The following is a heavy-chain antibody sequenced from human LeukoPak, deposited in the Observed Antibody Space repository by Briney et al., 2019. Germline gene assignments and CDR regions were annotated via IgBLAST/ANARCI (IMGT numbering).Heavy chain of an antibody. CDR2: ISSSGTII. D-gene: IGHD2-2*01. V-gene: IGHV3-11*01. CDR3: ARDRRSTYYYYYYGMDV. J-gene: IGHJ6*02. CDR1: GFTFSDYY. Sequence: PGGSLRLSCAASGFTFSDYYMSWIRQAPGKGLEWLSYISSSGTIIYYADSVKGRFTISRDNAKNSLYLQMNSLRADDTAVYYCARDRRSTYYYYYYGMDVWGQGTTVTVSS.